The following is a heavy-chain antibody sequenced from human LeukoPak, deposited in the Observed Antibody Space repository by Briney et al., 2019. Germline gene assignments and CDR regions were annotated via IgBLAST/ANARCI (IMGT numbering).Heavy chain of an antibody. D-gene: IGHD3-10*01. V-gene: IGHV3-30*18. CDR2: ISYDGSNK. J-gene: IGHJ3*02. CDR3: AKEEWCGEFDAFDI. CDR1: GFTFSSYG. Sequence: GRSLRLSCAASGFTFSSYGMHWVRQAPGKGLEWVAVISYDGSNKYYADSVKGRFTISRDNSKNTLYLQMNNLRAEDTAVYYCAKEEWCGEFDAFDIWGQGTMVTVSS.